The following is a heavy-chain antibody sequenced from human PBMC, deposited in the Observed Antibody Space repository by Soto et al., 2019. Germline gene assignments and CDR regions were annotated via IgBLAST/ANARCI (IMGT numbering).Heavy chain of an antibody. Sequence: GGSLRLSCAASGFTFSNAYMNWVRQAPGKGLEWVGRIKTKADAETTHYAAPVEGRFTISRDDSESTLSLQMNNLKVEDTAVYYCVIDVSNDVYPYDYWGHGTLVTVSS. D-gene: IGHD2-8*01. CDR2: IKTKADAETT. CDR1: GFTFSNAY. CDR3: VIDVSNDVYPYDY. V-gene: IGHV3-15*07. J-gene: IGHJ4*01.